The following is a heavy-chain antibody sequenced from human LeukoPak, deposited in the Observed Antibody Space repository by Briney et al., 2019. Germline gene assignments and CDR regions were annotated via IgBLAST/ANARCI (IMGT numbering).Heavy chain of an antibody. D-gene: IGHD3-10*01. J-gene: IGHJ6*03. Sequence: PSETLSLTWTVAGGSISSYYWSWIRQPPGKGLGWIGYIYYSGSTNYNPSLKSRVTISVDTSKNQFSLKLSSVTAADTAVYYCAGMVRGWSYYMDVWGKGTTVTVSS. V-gene: IGHV4-59*01. CDR2: IYYSGST. CDR3: AGMVRGWSYYMDV. CDR1: GGSISSYY.